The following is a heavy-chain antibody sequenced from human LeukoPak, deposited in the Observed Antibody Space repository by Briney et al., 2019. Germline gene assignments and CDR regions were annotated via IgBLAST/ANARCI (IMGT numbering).Heavy chain of an antibody. CDR1: GYTFPSYD. Sequence: ASVKLSCKASGYTFPSYDMHWVRHATGQGLEERGWLSSNSDITGYATRFQGRVTMTSDPSMSTAYMELSSLRSEDTAVYYCARPRSGHYDSSGFYIWGQGTLVSVSS. CDR2: LSSNSDIT. J-gene: IGHJ4*02. D-gene: IGHD3-22*01. V-gene: IGHV1-8*01. CDR3: ARPRSGHYDSSGFYI.